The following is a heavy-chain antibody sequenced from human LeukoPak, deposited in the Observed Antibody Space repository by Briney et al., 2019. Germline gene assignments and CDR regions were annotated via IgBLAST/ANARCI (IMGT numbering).Heavy chain of an antibody. CDR3: ARGANRAPDLLDY. CDR2: IWYDGNTK. V-gene: IGHV3-33*01. CDR1: GFTFSSHG. J-gene: IGHJ4*02. Sequence: PGGSLRLSCAASGFTFSSHGMHWVRQAPGKGLEWVAVIWYDGNTKSYADSVKGRFTISRDKPKNTLYLQMNSLRAEDTAVYYCARGANRAPDLLDYWGQGTLVTVSS. D-gene: IGHD2/OR15-2a*01.